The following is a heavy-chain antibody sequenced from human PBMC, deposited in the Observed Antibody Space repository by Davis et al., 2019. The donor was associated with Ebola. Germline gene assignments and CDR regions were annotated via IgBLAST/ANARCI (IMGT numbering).Heavy chain of an antibody. CDR1: GFTFSNYA. D-gene: IGHD3-10*01. CDR3: AKGLNYFVTKSHGWDV. CDR2: TSGGGGTT. Sequence: GESLKISCAASGFTFSNYAMTWVRLAPGNGLEWVSCTSGGGGTTYYADSVNGRFTISSDNCKNTVFLQMNSLRDDDTAVFYCAKGLNYFVTKSHGWDVWGQGTTVTVSS. V-gene: IGHV3-23*01. J-gene: IGHJ6*02.